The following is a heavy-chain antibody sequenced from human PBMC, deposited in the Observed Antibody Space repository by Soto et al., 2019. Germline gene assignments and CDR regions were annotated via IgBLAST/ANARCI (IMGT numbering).Heavy chain of an antibody. CDR2: IYYSGST. J-gene: IGHJ4*02. V-gene: IGHV4-59*01. Sequence: SGTLSLTCPVSCWSIHCFSMRRVRQPPGKGLEWIGYIYYSGSTNYNPSLKSRVTISVDTSKNQFSLKLSSVTAADTAVYYCARIGLPFYFDYWGQGTLVTVSS. CDR1: CWSIHCFS. D-gene: IGHD3-16*01. CDR3: ARIGLPFYFDY.